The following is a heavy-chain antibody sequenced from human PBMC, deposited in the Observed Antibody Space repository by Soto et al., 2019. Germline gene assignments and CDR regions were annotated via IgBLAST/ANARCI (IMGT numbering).Heavy chain of an antibody. Sequence: EVQLVESGGGLVQPGGSLRLSCSASGVTVSSNYRSWVRQAPGKELEWVSVIYSGGSTYYADSVKGRFTISRDNSKNTLYLQMNSLRAEDTAVYYCARHGYNYGGGYFDYWGQGTLVTVSS. D-gene: IGHD5-18*01. V-gene: IGHV3-66*04. CDR1: GVTVSSNY. CDR2: IYSGGST. J-gene: IGHJ4*02. CDR3: ARHGYNYGGGYFDY.